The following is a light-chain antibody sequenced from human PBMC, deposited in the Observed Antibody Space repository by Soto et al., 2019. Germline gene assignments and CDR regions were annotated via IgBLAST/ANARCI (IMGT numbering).Light chain of an antibody. CDR2: DAS. Sequence: EIVLTQPPATLSLSPGERATLSCRASQSINRHLAWYRQKPGQAPRLLIYDASNRATGIPARFSGSGSGTDFTLTISRLEPEDFAVYYCQQYATSPFTFGPGTKVDIK. CDR3: QQYATSPFT. V-gene: IGKV3-11*01. J-gene: IGKJ3*01. CDR1: QSINRH.